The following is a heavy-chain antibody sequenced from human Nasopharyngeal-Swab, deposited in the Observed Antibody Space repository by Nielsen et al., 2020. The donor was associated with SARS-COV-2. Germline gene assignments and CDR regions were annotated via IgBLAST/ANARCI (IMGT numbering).Heavy chain of an antibody. V-gene: IGHV1-18*01. CDR2: ISAYNGNS. Sequence: ASVKVSCKASGYTFTSYGISWVRQAPGQGLEWMGWISAYNGNSNYPQKFQGRVTMTTDTSTSTAYMELRSLRSDDTAVYYCARVSLGYYDSSGYYYCDYWGQGTLVTVSS. CDR3: ARVSLGYYDSSGYYYCDY. D-gene: IGHD3-22*01. J-gene: IGHJ4*02. CDR1: GYTFTSYG.